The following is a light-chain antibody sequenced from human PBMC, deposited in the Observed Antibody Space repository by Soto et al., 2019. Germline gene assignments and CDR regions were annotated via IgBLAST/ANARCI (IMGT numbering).Light chain of an antibody. CDR3: CSYAGSSTFFYV. CDR2: EVS. V-gene: IGLV2-23*02. J-gene: IGLJ1*01. Sequence: QYALTQPASVSVSPGQSITIPCTGTSSDVGSYNLVSWYQQHPGKAPKLMIYEVSKRPSGVSNRFSGSKSGNTASLTISGLQAEDEADYYCCSYAGSSTFFYVFGTGTKVTVL. CDR1: SSDVGSYNL.